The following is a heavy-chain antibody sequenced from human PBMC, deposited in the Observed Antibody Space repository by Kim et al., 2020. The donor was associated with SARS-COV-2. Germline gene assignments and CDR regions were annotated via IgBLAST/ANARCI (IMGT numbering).Heavy chain of an antibody. CDR3: ARGLVVVPAAMRY. V-gene: IGHV3-74*01. CDR1: GFTFNSYW. Sequence: GGSLRLSCAASGFTFNSYWVHWVRQAPGKGLVWVSRINSDGSSTTYADSVKGRFTISRDNAKNTLYLQMNSLRAEDTAVYYCARGLVVVPAAMRYWGQGTLVTVSS. J-gene: IGHJ4*02. CDR2: INSDGSST. D-gene: IGHD2-2*01.